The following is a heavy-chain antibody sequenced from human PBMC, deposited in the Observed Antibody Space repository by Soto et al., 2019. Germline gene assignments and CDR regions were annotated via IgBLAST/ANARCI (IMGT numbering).Heavy chain of an antibody. Sequence: QVQLVQSGAEVKKPGASVKVSCKASGYTFTSYGISWVRQAPGQGLEWMGWISAYNGNTNYAQKLQGRVTMTTDTSTSTTYMELRSLRSDDSAVYYCARVYRITMVRGELSEYWGQGTLVSVSS. D-gene: IGHD3-10*01. CDR3: ARVYRITMVRGELSEY. J-gene: IGHJ4*02. V-gene: IGHV1-18*01. CDR1: GYTFTSYG. CDR2: ISAYNGNT.